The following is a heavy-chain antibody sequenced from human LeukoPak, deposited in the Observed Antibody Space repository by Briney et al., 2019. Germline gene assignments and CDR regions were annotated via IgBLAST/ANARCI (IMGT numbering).Heavy chain of an antibody. Sequence: ASVKVSCKASGYTFTGYYMHWVRQAPGQGLEWMGWINPNSGGTNYAQKFQGRVTMTRDTSISTAYMELSRLRSDDTAVYYCALIARSRFLEWLSRRYYFDYWGQGTLVTVSS. CDR3: ALIARSRFLEWLSRRYYFDY. CDR1: GYTFTGYY. D-gene: IGHD3-3*01. J-gene: IGHJ4*02. V-gene: IGHV1-2*02. CDR2: INPNSGGT.